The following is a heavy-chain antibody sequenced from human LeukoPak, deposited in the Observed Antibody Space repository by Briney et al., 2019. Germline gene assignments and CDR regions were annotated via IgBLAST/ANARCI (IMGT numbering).Heavy chain of an antibody. J-gene: IGHJ4*02. Sequence: PGGSLRLSCAASEFTFSIYWMSWVRQAPGKGLEWVANINHDGGETYYVDSVRGRFTISRDNAKNSLYLQMNSLRVEDTAVYYCARCSGTGMTDYWGQGTLVTVSS. CDR3: ARCSGTGMTDY. CDR2: INHDGGET. V-gene: IGHV3-7*03. CDR1: EFTFSIYW. D-gene: IGHD1-1*01.